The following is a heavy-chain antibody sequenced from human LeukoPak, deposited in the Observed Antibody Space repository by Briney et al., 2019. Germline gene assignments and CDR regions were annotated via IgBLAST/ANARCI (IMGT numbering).Heavy chain of an antibody. CDR2: INPSGGST. J-gene: IGHJ4*02. CDR3: AKDMSEDSGSLVATIGLFDY. D-gene: IGHD5-12*01. V-gene: IGHV1-46*01. CDR1: GYTFTSYY. Sequence: ASVKVSCKASGYTFTSYYMHWVRQAPGQGLEWMGIINPSGGSTSYAQKFQGRVTMTRDTSTSTVYMELSSLGSEDTAVYYCAKDMSEDSGSLVATIGLFDYWGQGTLVTVSS.